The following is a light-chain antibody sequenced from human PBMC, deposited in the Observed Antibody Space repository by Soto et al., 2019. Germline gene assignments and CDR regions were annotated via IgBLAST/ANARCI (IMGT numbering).Light chain of an antibody. CDR3: SSYSSTDALLV. CDR2: DVS. CDR1: SSDVGGYNY. V-gene: IGLV2-11*01. Sequence: QSALTQPRSVSGSPGQSVTISCTGTSSDVGGYNYVSWYQQHPGKAPKLMIYDVSKRPSGVPDRFSGSKSGNTASLTISGLRPEDESFYFCSSYSSTDALLVFGGGTKVTVL. J-gene: IGLJ2*01.